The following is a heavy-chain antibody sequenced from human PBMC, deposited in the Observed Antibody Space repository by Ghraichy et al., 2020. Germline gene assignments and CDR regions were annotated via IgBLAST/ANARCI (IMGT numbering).Heavy chain of an antibody. D-gene: IGHD6-19*01. J-gene: IGHJ4*02. V-gene: IGHV3-7*01. CDR3: ARDLGSGWYFDY. CDR2: IKKDGSEK. Sequence: GSLRLSCAASGFIFSGYWMSWVRQAPGKGPEWVANIKKDGSEKYYVDSVKGRFTISRDNAKNSLYLQMNSLRAEDTAVYYCARDLGSGWYFDYWGQGTLVSVSS. CDR1: GFIFSGYW.